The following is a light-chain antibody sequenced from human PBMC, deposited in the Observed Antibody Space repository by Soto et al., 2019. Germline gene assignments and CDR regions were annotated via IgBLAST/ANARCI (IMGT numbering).Light chain of an antibody. V-gene: IGLV2-14*01. J-gene: IGLJ2*01. CDR1: SNDVGGYAY. Sequence: QSALTQPASVSGSPGQSITISCTGTSNDVGGYAYVSWYQQYPGKAPKLVISEVSNRPSGVSHRFSGSRSGNTASLTISGLQAEDEADYYCSSYAGSNKRVFGGGTKLNRP. CDR2: EVS. CDR3: SSYAGSNKRV.